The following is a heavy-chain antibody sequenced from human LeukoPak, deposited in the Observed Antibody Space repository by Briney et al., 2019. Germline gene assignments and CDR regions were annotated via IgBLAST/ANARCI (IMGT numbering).Heavy chain of an antibody. CDR1: GFTFRSHS. Sequence: GGSLRLSCAASGFTFRSHSMNWVRQAPGKGLEWVSYITGSGSPIYYADSVKGRFTISRDNAKNSLYLQMNSLRDEDTAVYYCARDPHALDYWGRGTLVTVSS. CDR2: ITGSGSPI. V-gene: IGHV3-48*02. J-gene: IGHJ4*01. CDR3: ARDPHALDY.